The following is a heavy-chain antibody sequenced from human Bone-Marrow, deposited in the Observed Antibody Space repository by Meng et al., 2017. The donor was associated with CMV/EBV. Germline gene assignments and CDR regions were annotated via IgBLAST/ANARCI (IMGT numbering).Heavy chain of an antibody. CDR1: GYTFTSYD. CDR2: MNPNSGNT. CDR3: AREVPRYQLLYLNSYFDY. V-gene: IGHV1-8*01. J-gene: IGHJ4*02. D-gene: IGHD2-2*02. Sequence: ASVKVSCKASGYTFTSYDINWVRQATGQGLEWMGWMNPNSGNTGYAQKFQGRVTMTRNTSISTAYMDLSSLRSEDTAVYYCAREVPRYQLLYLNSYFDYWGQGTLVTVSS.